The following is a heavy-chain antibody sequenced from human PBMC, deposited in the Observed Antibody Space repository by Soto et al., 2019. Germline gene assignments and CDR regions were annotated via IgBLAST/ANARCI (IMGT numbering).Heavy chain of an antibody. CDR3: ASRSVGFPFDY. D-gene: IGHD6-25*01. CDR1: GGSISSGNW. J-gene: IGHJ4*02. Sequence: SETLSLTCAVSGGSISSGNWWSWVRQSPRKGLEWIGEISHSGNTNHNPSLKSRVTISIDKSQNQFSLTLTSVTTADTAVYYCASRSVGFPFDYWGQGTLVTVSS. CDR2: ISHSGNT. V-gene: IGHV4-4*02.